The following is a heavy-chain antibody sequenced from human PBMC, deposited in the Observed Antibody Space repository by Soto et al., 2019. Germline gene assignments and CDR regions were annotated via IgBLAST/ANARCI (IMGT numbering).Heavy chain of an antibody. V-gene: IGHV3-33*01. CDR2: IWYDGSNK. Sequence: GGSLRLSCAASGFTFSSYGMHWVRQAPGNGLEWVAVIWYDGSNKYYADSVKGRFTISRDNSKNTLYLQMNSLRAEDTAVYYCARDPSLTRLYASGYFQHWGQGTLVTVSS. CDR3: ARDPSLTRLYASGYFQH. J-gene: IGHJ1*01. CDR1: GFTFSSYG. D-gene: IGHD2-8*01.